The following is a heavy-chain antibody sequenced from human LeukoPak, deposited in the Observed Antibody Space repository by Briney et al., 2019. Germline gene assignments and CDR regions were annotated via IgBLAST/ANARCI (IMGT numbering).Heavy chain of an antibody. CDR1: GYTFTSNY. CDR3: ARDRAYCGSDCAPDY. Sequence: ASVKVSFKASGYTFTSNYMHWVRQAPGQGLEWMGIINPSSGSTNYAQKFQGRVTMTRDTSTSTVYMEMSSLRSENTAVYYCARDRAYCGSDCAPDYWGQGTLVTVSS. CDR2: INPSSGST. J-gene: IGHJ4*02. D-gene: IGHD2-21*02. V-gene: IGHV1-46*01.